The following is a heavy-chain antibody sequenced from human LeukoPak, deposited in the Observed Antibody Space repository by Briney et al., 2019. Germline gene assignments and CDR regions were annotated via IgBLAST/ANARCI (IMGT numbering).Heavy chain of an antibody. CDR3: ARVDRYHYLDV. CDR1: GGTFGSYS. CDR2: IMPLFNTA. V-gene: IGHV1-69*05. J-gene: IGHJ6*03. Sequence: ASVKVSCKASGGTFGSYSITWVRQAPGQGLEWMGGIMPLFNTANYAQQFQGRVTITTDESTSTAYMELSSLRFEDTAMYYCARVDRYHYLDVWGKGTTVTVSS.